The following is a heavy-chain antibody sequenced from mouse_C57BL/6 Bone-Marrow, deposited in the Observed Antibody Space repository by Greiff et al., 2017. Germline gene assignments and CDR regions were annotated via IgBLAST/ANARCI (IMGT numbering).Heavy chain of an antibody. Sequence: QVTLKVSGPGILQPSQTLSLTCSFSGFSLSTFGMGVGWIRQPAGKGLEWLAPIWWDDDKYYNPALKSRLTLSKDTSKNQVFLKIANVDTADTATYYWSLIGSSSYGYYAMDYWGQGTSVTVSS. CDR3: SLIGSSSYGYYAMDY. CDR1: GFSLSTFGMG. V-gene: IGHV8-8*01. J-gene: IGHJ4*01. CDR2: IWWDDDK. D-gene: IGHD1-1*01.